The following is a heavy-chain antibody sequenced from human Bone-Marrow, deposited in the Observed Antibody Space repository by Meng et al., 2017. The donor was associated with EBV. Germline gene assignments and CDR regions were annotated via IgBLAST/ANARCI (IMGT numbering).Heavy chain of an antibody. D-gene: IGHD3-10*01. V-gene: IGHV1-69*01. CDR3: ASESGRGYTPDY. CDR2: LIPMSGAP. CDR1: EGTFSGDA. Sequence: QVQLVRSGADVKKPGSSVKVSCKTPEGTFSGDAISWVRQAPGQGLEWMGGLIPMSGAPNYAQNFQGRVTIPADESTSTHYMDLSSLRSEDTAVYYCASESGRGYTPDYWGQGTLVTVSS. J-gene: IGHJ4*02.